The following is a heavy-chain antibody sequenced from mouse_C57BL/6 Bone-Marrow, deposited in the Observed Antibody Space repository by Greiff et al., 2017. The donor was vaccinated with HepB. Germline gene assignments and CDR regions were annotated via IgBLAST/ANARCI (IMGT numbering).Heavy chain of an antibody. Sequence: VHLVESGAELARPGASVKLSCKASGYTFTSYGISWVKQRTGQGLEWIGEIYPRSGNTYYNEKFKGKATLTADKSSSTAYMELRSLTSEDSAVYFCARCNYGTPAYWGQGTLVTVSA. D-gene: IGHD1-1*01. CDR3: ARCNYGTPAY. J-gene: IGHJ3*01. CDR1: GYTFTSYG. CDR2: IYPRSGNT. V-gene: IGHV1-81*01.